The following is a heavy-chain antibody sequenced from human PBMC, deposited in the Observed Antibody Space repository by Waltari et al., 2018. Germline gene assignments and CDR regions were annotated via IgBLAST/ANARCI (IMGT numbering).Heavy chain of an antibody. CDR1: GGTFSSYA. CDR3: ARGSRFLAYYYYMDV. CDR2: SIPIFGTA. J-gene: IGHJ6*03. V-gene: IGHV1-69*12. D-gene: IGHD6-13*01. Sequence: QVQLVQSGAEVKKPGSSVKVSCKASGGTFSSYAISWVRQAPGQGLEWMGGSIPIFGTANDAQKFQGRVTITADESTSTAYMELSSLRSEDTAVYYCARGSRFLAYYYYMDVWGKGTTVTISS.